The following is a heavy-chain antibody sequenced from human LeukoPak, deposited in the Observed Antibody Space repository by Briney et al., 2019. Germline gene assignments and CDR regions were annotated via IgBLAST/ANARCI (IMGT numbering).Heavy chain of an antibody. CDR1: GFIFSDYY. CDR3: AKGTDFWSGYYYYYMDV. V-gene: IGHV3-11*01. D-gene: IGHD3-3*01. Sequence: KPGGSLRLSCAASGFIFSDYYMTWIRQAPGKGLEWVSHISGSGSDMSYADSVKGRFTISRDNSKNTLYLQMNSLRAEDTAVYYCAKGTDFWSGYYYYYMDVWGKGTTVTVSS. CDR2: ISGSGSDM. J-gene: IGHJ6*03.